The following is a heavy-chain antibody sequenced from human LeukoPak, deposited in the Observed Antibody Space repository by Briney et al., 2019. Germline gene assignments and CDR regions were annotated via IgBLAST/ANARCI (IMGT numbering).Heavy chain of an antibody. V-gene: IGHV3-23*01. CDR2: ISGSGGST. J-gene: IGHJ4*02. CDR3: VKDQGRGTYSFDY. D-gene: IGHD1-26*01. CDR1: GFPFSSYA. Sequence: PGGSLRLSCAASGFPFSSYAMTWVRQAPGKGLEWVSAISGSGGSTYYADSVKGRFTISRDNSKNTLYLEMNSLTAEDTAVYYCVKDQGRGTYSFDYWGQGTLVTVYS.